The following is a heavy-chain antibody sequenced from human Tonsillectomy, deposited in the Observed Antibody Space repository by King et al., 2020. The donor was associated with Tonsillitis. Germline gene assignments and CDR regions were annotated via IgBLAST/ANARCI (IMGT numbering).Heavy chain of an antibody. CDR3: ARGVATTARVGGMDV. Sequence: VQLVESGGGLVKPGGSLRLSCAASGFSFSTYDMNWVRQAPGKGLEWVSYINRGSSHIYYADSVKGRFTISRDNANNLLYLQMNSLRGDDMAVYYCARGVATTARVGGMDVWGQGTTVTVSS. CDR2: INRGSSHI. J-gene: IGHJ6*02. CDR1: GFSFSTYD. D-gene: IGHD1-1*01. V-gene: IGHV3-21*01.